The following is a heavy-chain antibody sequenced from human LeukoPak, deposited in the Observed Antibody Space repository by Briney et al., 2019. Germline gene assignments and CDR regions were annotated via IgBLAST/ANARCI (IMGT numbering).Heavy chain of an antibody. Sequence: GGSLRLSCAASGFTFSSYSMNWVRQAPGKGLEWASYISSSSSTIYYADSVKGRFTISRDNAKNSLYLQMNSLRAEDTAVYYCASSSNYVQEYYYYMDVWGKGTTVTVSS. D-gene: IGHD4-11*01. CDR1: GFTFSSYS. CDR3: ASSSNYVQEYYYYMDV. J-gene: IGHJ6*03. V-gene: IGHV3-48*04. CDR2: ISSSSSTI.